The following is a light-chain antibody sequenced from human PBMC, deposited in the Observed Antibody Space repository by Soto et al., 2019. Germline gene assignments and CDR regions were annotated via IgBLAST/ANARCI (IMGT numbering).Light chain of an antibody. CDR3: QQYSSSPWT. Sequence: DIQMTQSPSTLSASVGDRVTITCRASQSISTFLAWYQQKPGKAPNLLIYKASTLESGVPSSFSGSGSGTEFTLTISSLQPDHFATDYCQQYSSSPWTFGPGTRVEIK. CDR1: QSISTF. CDR2: KAS. J-gene: IGKJ1*01. V-gene: IGKV1-5*03.